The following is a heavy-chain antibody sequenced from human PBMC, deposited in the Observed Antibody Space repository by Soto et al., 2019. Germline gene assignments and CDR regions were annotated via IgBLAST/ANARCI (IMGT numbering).Heavy chain of an antibody. Sequence: EVQLVESGGGLVQPGGSLRLSCAASEFTFSGRSVHWVRQAPGKGLVWVSGIDKVGTDSTYADSVKGRFTSSSDNAKNTVDLQMDSLRVEDTAVYYCARGWFGPDVWGKGTTVTVSS. V-gene: IGHV3-74*01. D-gene: IGHD3-10*01. CDR2: IDKVGTDS. CDR1: EFTFSGRS. J-gene: IGHJ6*03. CDR3: ARGWFGPDV.